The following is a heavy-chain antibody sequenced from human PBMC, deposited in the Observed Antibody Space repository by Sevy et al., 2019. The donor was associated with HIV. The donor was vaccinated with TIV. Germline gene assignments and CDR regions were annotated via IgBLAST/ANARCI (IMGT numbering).Heavy chain of an antibody. Sequence: GGSLRLSCAASGFTFTSYSMTWFRQAPGRGLEWVSSISKHSNYIYYASSVEGRFTISRDNAQDSLCLHLTSLRAEDTGLDYCARSTYYYASGTFRESDFWGQGTLVTVSS. D-gene: IGHD3-10*01. CDR3: ARSTYYYASGTFRESDF. CDR1: GFTFTSYS. J-gene: IGHJ4*02. CDR2: ISKHSNYI. V-gene: IGHV3-21*01.